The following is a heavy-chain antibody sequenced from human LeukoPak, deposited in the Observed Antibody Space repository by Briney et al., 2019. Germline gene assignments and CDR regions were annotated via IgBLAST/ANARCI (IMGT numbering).Heavy chain of an antibody. CDR3: ASHYCSGGSCYLLAIDY. CDR1: GGTFSSYA. CDR2: IIPIFGTA. J-gene: IGHJ4*02. D-gene: IGHD2-15*01. V-gene: IGHV1-69*13. Sequence: SVKVSCKASGGTFSSYAISWVRQVPGQGLEWMGGIIPIFGTANYAQKFQGRVTITADESTSTAYMELSSLRSEDTAVYYCASHYCSGGSCYLLAIDYWGQGTLVTVSS.